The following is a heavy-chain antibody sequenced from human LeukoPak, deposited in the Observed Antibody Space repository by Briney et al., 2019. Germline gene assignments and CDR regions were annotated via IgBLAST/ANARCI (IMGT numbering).Heavy chain of an antibody. V-gene: IGHV1-2*02. CDR1: GYTFTGYY. D-gene: IGHD3-22*01. J-gene: IGHJ4*02. Sequence: ASVKVSCKASGYTFTGYYMHWVRQAPGQGLEWMGWINPNSGGTNYAQKFQGRVTMTRDTSISTAYMELSRLRSDDTAVYYCARGVAYYCDSSSEDYWGQGTLVTVSS. CDR3: ARGVAYYCDSSSEDY. CDR2: INPNSGGT.